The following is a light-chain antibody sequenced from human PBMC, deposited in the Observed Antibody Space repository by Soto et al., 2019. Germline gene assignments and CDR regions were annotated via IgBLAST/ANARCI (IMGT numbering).Light chain of an antibody. J-gene: IGKJ1*01. CDR2: DVS. V-gene: IGKV1-5*01. Sequence: DIQLTQSPSAVSASVGDSVTITCRASQNITTSLAWYQHKPVKAPKLLMFDVSKLESGVPSRFSGSGSGTKFTLTSSSLHSDDFATYYCQQYDYSRTFGQGTKVDIK. CDR1: QNITTS. CDR3: QQYDYSRT.